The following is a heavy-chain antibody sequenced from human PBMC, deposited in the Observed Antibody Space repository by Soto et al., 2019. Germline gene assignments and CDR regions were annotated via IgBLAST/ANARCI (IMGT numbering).Heavy chain of an antibody. CDR1: GGHIITYSYY. J-gene: IGHJ3*01. V-gene: IGHV4-39*01. CDR2: LSYSGST. Sequence: QLQVQESGPGLVNPSETLSPTCTVSGGHIITYSYYWGWIRQHPGKGLEWIGRLSYSGSTFYNPSLRSRVAISVDASKDQFSLKLSTVTAADAAVFYCSRHYPGAFDV. CDR3: SRHYPGAFDV.